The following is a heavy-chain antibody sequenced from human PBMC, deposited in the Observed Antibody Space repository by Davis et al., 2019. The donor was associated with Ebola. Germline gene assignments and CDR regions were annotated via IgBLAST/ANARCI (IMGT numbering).Heavy chain of an antibody. J-gene: IGHJ5*01. CDR2: ISAYNGNT. Sequence: ASVQVSCKASSYTITSYGFSWVRQAPGQGLEWRGWISAYNGNTNYAQKLQGRVTMTTDTSRSTAYMELRSLRSDDTAVYYCAREAGATTRIYDSWGQGTLVTVSS. V-gene: IGHV1-18*04. CDR1: SYTITSYG. CDR3: AREAGATTRIYDS. D-gene: IGHD1-26*01.